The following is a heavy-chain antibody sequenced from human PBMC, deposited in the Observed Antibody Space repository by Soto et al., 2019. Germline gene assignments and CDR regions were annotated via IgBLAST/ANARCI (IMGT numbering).Heavy chain of an antibody. D-gene: IGHD6-6*01. CDR1: GYTFTSHT. CDR3: ARMRTIAARGNDAFDI. Sequence: QVQLVQSGPEVKKPGASVKVSCKASGYTFTSHTIGWVRQAPGQGLEWMGWISAYNGNTNYAHKVQGRLTMTSEASTSTAYMGLKSLRSDDTALYYCARMRTIAARGNDAFDIWGQGTMVTVSS. J-gene: IGHJ3*02. CDR2: ISAYNGNT. V-gene: IGHV1-18*01.